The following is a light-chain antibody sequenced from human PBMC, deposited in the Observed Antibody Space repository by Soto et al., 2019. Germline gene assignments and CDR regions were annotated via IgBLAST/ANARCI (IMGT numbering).Light chain of an antibody. CDR1: QSVGSRW. CDR2: GRS. J-gene: IGKJ1*01. V-gene: IGKV3-20*01. Sequence: EIVLTQSPGTVSLSPGERATLSCRASQSVGSRWLAWYQQKPGQAPRVLIYGRSNRATGIPDRFSGCGSGSGFTLTISRLETEDFVVYDCQQDYSSRTFGQGTKVE. CDR3: QQDYSSRT.